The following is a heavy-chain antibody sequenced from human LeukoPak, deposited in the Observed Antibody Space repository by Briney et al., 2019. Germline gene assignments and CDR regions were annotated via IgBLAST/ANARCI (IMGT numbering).Heavy chain of an antibody. CDR3: ARGGYSSGWGNWFDP. CDR2: INWNGGST. Sequence: PGGSLRLSCAASGFTFDDYGMSWVRQAPGKGLEWVSGINWNGGSTGYADSVKGRFTISRDNAKNSLYLQMNSLRAEDTALYYCARGGYSSGWGNWFDPWGQGTLVTVSS. J-gene: IGHJ5*02. CDR1: GFTFDDYG. V-gene: IGHV3-20*04. D-gene: IGHD6-19*01.